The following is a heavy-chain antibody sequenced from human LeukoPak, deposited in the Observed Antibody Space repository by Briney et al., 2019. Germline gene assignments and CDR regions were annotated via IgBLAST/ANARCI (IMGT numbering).Heavy chain of an antibody. D-gene: IGHD3-3*01. CDR2: ISNDASNK. V-gene: IGHV3-30*01. CDR1: GSTFSSYA. Sequence: GRSLRLSCAASGSTFSSYAMHWVRQAPGKGLEWVAVISNDASNKYYGGSVKGRFTISRDNSKNTLYLQMNSLRAEDTAVYYCARDAVGWIFGVVGYYLDVWGKGTTVTVSS. J-gene: IGHJ6*03. CDR3: ARDAVGWIFGVVGYYLDV.